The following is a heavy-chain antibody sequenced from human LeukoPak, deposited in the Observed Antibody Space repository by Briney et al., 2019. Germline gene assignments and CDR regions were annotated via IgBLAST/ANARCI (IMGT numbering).Heavy chain of an antibody. Sequence: PSEALSLTCTVSGGSISSYYWSWIRQPPGKGLEWIGYIYYSGSTNYKPSLKSRVTISVDTSKNQFSLKLSSVTAADTAVYYCARGGYYGSGNDFRFDPWGQGTLVTVSS. D-gene: IGHD3-10*01. CDR1: GGSISSYY. CDR3: ARGGYYGSGNDFRFDP. J-gene: IGHJ5*02. V-gene: IGHV4-59*01. CDR2: IYYSGST.